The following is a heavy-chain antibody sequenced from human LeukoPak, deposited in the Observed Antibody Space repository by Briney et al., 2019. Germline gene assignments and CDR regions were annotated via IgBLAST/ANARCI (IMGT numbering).Heavy chain of an antibody. J-gene: IGHJ3*02. CDR2: ISYDGSNK. Sequence: GGSLRLSCAASGFTFSSYGMHWVRQAPGKGLEWVAVISYDGSNKYYADSVEGRFTISRDNSKNTLYLQMNSLRAEDTAVYYCAKEQPPNDPLIAAAGIVGAFDIWGQGTMVTVSS. D-gene: IGHD6-13*01. CDR1: GFTFSSYG. V-gene: IGHV3-30*18. CDR3: AKEQPPNDPLIAAAGIVGAFDI.